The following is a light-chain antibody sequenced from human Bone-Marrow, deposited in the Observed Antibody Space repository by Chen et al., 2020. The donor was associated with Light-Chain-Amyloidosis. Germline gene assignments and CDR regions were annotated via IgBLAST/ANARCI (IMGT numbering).Light chain of an antibody. J-gene: IGLJ3*02. Sequence: QPVLTQSPSASASLGASVKLTCTLSSAHSTYAVAWHQQQPERGPRFLMKLNSDGSHSKGAGIPDRFSGSSSGAERYLTVSGLQSEDEGDYYCQTWGSGSNGVFGGGTKLTVL. CDR3: QTWGSGSNGV. CDR2: LNSDGSH. CDR1: SAHSTYA. V-gene: IGLV4-69*02.